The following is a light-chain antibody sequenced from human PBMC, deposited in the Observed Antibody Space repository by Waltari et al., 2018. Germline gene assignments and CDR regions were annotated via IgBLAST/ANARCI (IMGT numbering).Light chain of an antibody. Sequence: QAVVTQPSSLSASPGASASXXCTLRSGLIVRXXXXXXXXXKPGSPPRYLLRYNSASDKQQGFGVPSRFSGSKDVSANSGILLISGLQSEDEADYYCMIWYSAAWVFGGGTKLNVL. CDR3: MIWYSAAWV. CDR2: YNSASDK. CDR1: SGLIVRXXX. V-gene: IGLV5-45*03. J-gene: IGLJ3*02.